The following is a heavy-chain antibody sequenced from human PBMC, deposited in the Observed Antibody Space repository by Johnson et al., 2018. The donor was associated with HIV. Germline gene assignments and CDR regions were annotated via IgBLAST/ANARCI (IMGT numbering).Heavy chain of an antibody. Sequence: FSIYWMTWVRQAPGKGLEWVASIRQDGSEKYFVDSVKGRFTISRDNAKNSLYLQMNSLRVEDTAVYYCAKDKRQTAIPQRAFDICGQGTMVTVSS. CDR2: IRQDGSEK. CDR1: FSIYW. V-gene: IGHV3-7*05. J-gene: IGHJ3*02. D-gene: IGHD6-25*01. CDR3: AKDKRQTAIPQRAFDI.